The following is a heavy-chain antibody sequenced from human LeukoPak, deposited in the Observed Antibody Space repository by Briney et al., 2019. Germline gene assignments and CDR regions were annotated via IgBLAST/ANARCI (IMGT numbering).Heavy chain of an antibody. D-gene: IGHD1-26*01. CDR1: GGSLTTHY. V-gene: IGHV4-59*08. CDR2: VSKTGDT. Sequence: SETLSLTCTVSGGSLTTHYWAWLRQPPGKGLEWIGFVSKTGDTNSNPSLKSRVTISVDTSKNTFSLQLSSLTAADTAVYFCARRGAPSKLYYSDSWGQGTLCPVSS. J-gene: IGHJ4*02. CDR3: ARRGAPSKLYYSDS.